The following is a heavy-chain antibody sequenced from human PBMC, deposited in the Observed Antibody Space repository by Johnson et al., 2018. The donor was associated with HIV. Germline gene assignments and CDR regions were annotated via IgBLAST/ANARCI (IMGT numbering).Heavy chain of an antibody. Sequence: YYMSWIRQAPGKGLEWVSYISSSGSTIYYADSVKGRFTISRDNAKNSLYLQMNSLRAEDTAVYYCARDGLAGDAFDIWGQGTMVTVSS. CDR1: YY. J-gene: IGHJ3*02. CDR3: ARDGLAGDAFDI. D-gene: IGHD6-19*01. CDR2: ISSSGSTI. V-gene: IGHV3-11*04.